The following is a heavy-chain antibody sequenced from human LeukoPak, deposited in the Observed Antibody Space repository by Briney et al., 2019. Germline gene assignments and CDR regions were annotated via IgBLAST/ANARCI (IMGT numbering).Heavy chain of an antibody. Sequence: SETLSLTCTVSGVSISSYYWSWIRQPPGKGLEWIGYIYYSGSTNYNPSLKSRVTISVDTAKNQFSLKLSSVTAADTAVYYCARGTRNFDYWGQGTLVTVSS. J-gene: IGHJ4*02. CDR2: IYYSGST. D-gene: IGHD3/OR15-3a*01. CDR1: GVSISSYY. CDR3: ARGTRNFDY. V-gene: IGHV4-59*08.